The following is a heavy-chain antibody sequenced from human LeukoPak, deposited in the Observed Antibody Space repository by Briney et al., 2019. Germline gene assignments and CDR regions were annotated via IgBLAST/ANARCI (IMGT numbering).Heavy chain of an antibody. CDR2: INQDGSQK. CDR3: AKDNGMVRGAMDV. J-gene: IGHJ6*03. CDR1: GFTFNSYW. Sequence: GGSLRLSCAASGFTFNSYWMTWVRQAPGKGLEWVASINQDGSQKYYADSVKGRFTISRDNAKNSLYLQMDSLRAEDTAFYYCAKDNGMVRGAMDVWGKGTTVTISS. D-gene: IGHD3-10*01. V-gene: IGHV3-7*03.